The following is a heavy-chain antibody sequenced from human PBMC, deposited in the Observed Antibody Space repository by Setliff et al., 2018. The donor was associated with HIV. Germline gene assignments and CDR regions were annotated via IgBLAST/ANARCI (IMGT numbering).Heavy chain of an antibody. J-gene: IGHJ6*03. V-gene: IGHV1-8*02. CDR3: TRGADYLGIPSYYYYMDV. CDR1: GYPFSSYD. Sequence: ASVKVSCKASGYPFSSYDIHWVRQATGQGLEWMGWMNPNSANTGYAQKFQGRVTMTRDTSTSTAYMELSSLRSEDTAVYYCTRGADYLGIPSYYYYMDVWGKGTTVTVSS. CDR2: MNPNSANT. D-gene: IGHD7-27*01.